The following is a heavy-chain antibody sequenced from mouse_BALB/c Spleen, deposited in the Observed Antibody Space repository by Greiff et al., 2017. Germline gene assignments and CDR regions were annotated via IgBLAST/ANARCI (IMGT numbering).Heavy chain of an antibody. V-gene: IGHV14-3*02. CDR1: GFNIKDTY. CDR3: ADYDGHYAMDY. D-gene: IGHD2-3*01. Sequence: VQLQQSGAELVKPGASVKLSCTASGFNIKDTYMHWVKQRPEQGLEWIGRIDPANGNTKYDPKFQGKATITADTSSNTAYLQLSSLTSEDTAVYYCADYDGHYAMDYWGQGTSVTVSS. J-gene: IGHJ4*01. CDR2: IDPANGNT.